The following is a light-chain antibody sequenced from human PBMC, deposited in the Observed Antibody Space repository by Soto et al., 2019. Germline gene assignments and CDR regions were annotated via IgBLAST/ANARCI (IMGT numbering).Light chain of an antibody. V-gene: IGLV2-14*01. CDR1: SSDIGGYNY. CDR2: EVT. CDR3: SSYTTSSTVV. J-gene: IGLJ2*01. Sequence: QSALTQPASVSGSPGQSITISCTGTSSDIGGYNYVSWYQQHPGKAPKFLIYEVTNRPSGVSNRFSGSKSGNTASLNISGLQAEDEADYYCSSYTTSSTVVFGGGTKVTVL.